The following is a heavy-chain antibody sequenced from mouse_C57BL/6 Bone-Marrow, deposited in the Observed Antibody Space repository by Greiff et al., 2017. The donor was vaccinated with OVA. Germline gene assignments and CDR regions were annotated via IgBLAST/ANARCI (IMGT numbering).Heavy chain of an antibody. CDR2: ISNGGST. Sequence: EVKVVESGGGLVQPGGSLKLSCAASGFTFSDYYMYWVRQTPEKRLEWVAYISNGGSTYYPDTVKGRFTISRDNAKNTLYLQMSRLKSEDTAMYYCARRVYYGSSPDYFDVWGTGTTVTVSS. V-gene: IGHV5-12*01. CDR1: GFTFSDYY. CDR3: ARRVYYGSSPDYFDV. J-gene: IGHJ1*03. D-gene: IGHD1-1*01.